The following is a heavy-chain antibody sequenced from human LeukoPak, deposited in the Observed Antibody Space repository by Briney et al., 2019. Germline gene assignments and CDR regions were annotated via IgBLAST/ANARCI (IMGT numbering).Heavy chain of an antibody. V-gene: IGHV3-21*01. J-gene: IGHJ4*02. CDR3: AREKIGYDSSGYYRHLDY. D-gene: IGHD3-22*01. Sequence: TGGSLRLSCAASGFTFSSYSMTWVRQAPGKGLEWVSSISSSSSYIYYADSVKGRFTISRDNAKNSLYLQMNSLRAEDTAVYYCAREKIGYDSSGYYRHLDYWGQGTLVTVSS. CDR1: GFTFSSYS. CDR2: ISSSSSYI.